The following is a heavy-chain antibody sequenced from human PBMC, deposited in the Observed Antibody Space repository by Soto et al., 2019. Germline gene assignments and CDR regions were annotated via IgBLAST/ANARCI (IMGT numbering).Heavy chain of an antibody. CDR1: GFTFSDYS. Sequence: PGGSLRLSCAASGFTFSDYSMNWVRQAPGKGLEWVSSISSRSSHIYYAESVKGRFTISRDNAKTSLFLQMSSLRAEDTAVYYWASPLGVSSPYSQHGGQGPLVTVSS. CDR3: ASPLGVSSPYSQH. J-gene: IGHJ1*01. V-gene: IGHV3-21*01. D-gene: IGHD2-8*01. CDR2: ISSRSSHI.